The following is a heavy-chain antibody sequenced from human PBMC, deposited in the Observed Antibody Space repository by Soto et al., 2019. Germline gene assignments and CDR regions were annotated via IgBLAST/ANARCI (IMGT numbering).Heavy chain of an antibody. Sequence: GESLKISCAASGFTFSNAWMSWVRQAPGKGLEWVGRIKSKTDGGTTDYASPVKGRFTISRDDSKNTLYLQMNSLKTEDTAVYYCTTPSMITCGGVIDDAFDIWGQGTMVTVSS. V-gene: IGHV3-15*01. D-gene: IGHD3-16*02. J-gene: IGHJ3*02. CDR1: GFTFSNAW. CDR3: TTPSMITCGGVIDDAFDI. CDR2: IKSKTDGGTT.